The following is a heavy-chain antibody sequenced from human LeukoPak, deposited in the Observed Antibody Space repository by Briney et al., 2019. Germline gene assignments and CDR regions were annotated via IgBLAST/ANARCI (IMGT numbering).Heavy chain of an antibody. CDR2: IDPNGGNT. V-gene: IGHV1-46*01. CDR3: ARYRSGYYYKSLYYFDY. CDR1: GYTFTSYY. D-gene: IGHD3-22*01. Sequence: ASVKVSCKASGYTFTSYYMHWVRQAPGQGLEWMGIIDPNGGNTNYAQKLQGRVTVTTDTSTSTAYMELRSLRSDDTAVYYCARYRSGYYYKSLYYFDYWGQGTLVTVSS. J-gene: IGHJ4*02.